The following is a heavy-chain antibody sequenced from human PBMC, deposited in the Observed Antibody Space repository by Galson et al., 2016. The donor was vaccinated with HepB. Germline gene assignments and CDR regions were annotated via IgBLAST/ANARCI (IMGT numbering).Heavy chain of an antibody. CDR1: EFTFSSYV. CDR2: ISGNGGST. J-gene: IGHJ6*02. D-gene: IGHD3-3*01. CDR3: AKEGTIFGAVPYGMDV. Sequence: SLRLSCAASEFTFSSYVMSWVRQAPGKGLAWVSTISGNGGSTYYADSVKGRFTISRDNSKNTLYLQMNSLRAEDTAVSYCAKEGTIFGAVPYGMDVWGQGTTVTVAS. V-gene: IGHV3-23*01.